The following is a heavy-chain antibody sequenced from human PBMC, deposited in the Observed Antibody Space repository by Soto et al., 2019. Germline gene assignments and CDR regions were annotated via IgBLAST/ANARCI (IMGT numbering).Heavy chain of an antibody. CDR3: ERPSDIVATKGAFDI. CDR1: GGSISSSSYY. V-gene: IGHV4-39*01. CDR2: IYYSGST. J-gene: IGHJ3*02. Sequence: SETLSLTCTVSGGSISSSSYYWGWIRQPPGKGLEWIGSIYYSGSTYYNPSLKSRVTISVDTSKNQFSLKLSSVTAADTAVYYCERPSDIVATKGAFDIWGQGTMVTVSS. D-gene: IGHD5-12*01.